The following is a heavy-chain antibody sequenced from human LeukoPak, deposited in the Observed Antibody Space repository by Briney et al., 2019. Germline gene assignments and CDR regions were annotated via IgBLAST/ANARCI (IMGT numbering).Heavy chain of an antibody. CDR2: IKQDGSEK. J-gene: IGHJ4*02. CDR1: GFTFSSYW. CDR3: AKNRANYGSGSYYAY. D-gene: IGHD3-10*01. V-gene: IGHV3-7*03. Sequence: GGSLRLSCAASGFTFSSYWMSWVRQAPGKGLEWVANIKQDGSEKYYVDSVKGRFTISRDNAKNSLYLQMNSLRAEDTAVYYCAKNRANYGSGSYYAYWGQGTLVTVSS.